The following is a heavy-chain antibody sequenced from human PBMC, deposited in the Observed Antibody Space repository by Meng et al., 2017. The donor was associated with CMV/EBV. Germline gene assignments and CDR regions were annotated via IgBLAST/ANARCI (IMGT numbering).Heavy chain of an antibody. CDR2: ISSSSSYI. CDR1: GFTFSSYS. Sequence: GGSLRLSCAASGFTFSSYSMNWVRQAPGKGLEWVSSISSSSSYIYYADSVKGRFTISRDNAKNTLYLQMNSLRADNTAVYYCAKSTILNPRFDYWGQGTLVTVSS. V-gene: IGHV3-21*04. D-gene: IGHD5/OR15-5a*01. CDR3: AKSTILNPRFDY. J-gene: IGHJ4*02.